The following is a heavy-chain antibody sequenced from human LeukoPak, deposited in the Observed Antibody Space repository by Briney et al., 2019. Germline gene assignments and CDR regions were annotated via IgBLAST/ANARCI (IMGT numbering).Heavy chain of an antibody. CDR3: ARDANMIVVVITANHFDY. D-gene: IGHD3-22*01. Sequence: PGGSLRLSCAASGFTFSSYAMHWVRQAPGKGLEWVAVISYDGSNKYYADSVKGRFTISRDNSKNTLYLQMNSLRAEDTAVYYCARDANMIVVVITANHFDYWGQGTLVTVSS. CDR2: ISYDGSNK. CDR1: GFTFSSYA. V-gene: IGHV3-30*04. J-gene: IGHJ4*02.